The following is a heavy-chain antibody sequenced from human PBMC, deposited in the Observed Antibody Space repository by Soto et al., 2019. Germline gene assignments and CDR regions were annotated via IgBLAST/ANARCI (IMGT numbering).Heavy chain of an antibody. J-gene: IGHJ4*02. Sequence: QVLLQQWGAGRLKPSETLSLTCAVYGGSFIDYSWGWIRQSPGTGLEWIGEINHSGSANYNPSLKSRFTISVDTSKNQFSLTLYSMTSADAAVYYCARVSDYWSQGTLVTVSS. CDR1: GGSFIDYS. V-gene: IGHV4-34*01. CDR3: ARVSDY. CDR2: INHSGSA.